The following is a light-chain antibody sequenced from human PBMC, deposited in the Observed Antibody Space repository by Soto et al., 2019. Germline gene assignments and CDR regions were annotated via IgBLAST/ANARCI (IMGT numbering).Light chain of an antibody. CDR3: QQYNNWRMYT. CDR2: GAS. Sequence: EIAMTQSPATLSVSPGERATLSCRVSQSVSSNLAWYQQKPGQAPRLLIYGASTRATGIPARFTGSGSGTEFTLTISSLQSEDFAVYYCQQYNNWRMYTFGQGTKWIS. J-gene: IGKJ2*01. CDR1: QSVSSN. V-gene: IGKV3-15*01.